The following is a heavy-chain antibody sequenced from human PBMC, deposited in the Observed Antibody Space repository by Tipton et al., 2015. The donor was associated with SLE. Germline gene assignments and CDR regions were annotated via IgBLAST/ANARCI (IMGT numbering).Heavy chain of an antibody. CDR3: ARTSQGCLDY. D-gene: IGHD2-15*01. CDR1: GGSISSYY. Sequence: GLVKPSETLSLTCTVSGGSISSYYWSWIRQPPGKGLEWIGYIYYSGSTNYNPSLKSRVTISVDTSKNQFSLKLSSVTAADTAVYYCARTSQGCLDYWGQGTLVTVSS. J-gene: IGHJ4*02. V-gene: IGHV4-59*08. CDR2: IYYSGST.